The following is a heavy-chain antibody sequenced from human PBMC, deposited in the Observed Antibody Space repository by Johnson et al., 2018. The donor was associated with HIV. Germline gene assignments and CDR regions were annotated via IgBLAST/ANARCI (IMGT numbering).Heavy chain of an antibody. CDR3: ARGRKDIEAADGLDNDAFDM. CDR2: INWNGAST. CDR1: GFTFDDYG. J-gene: IGHJ3*02. Sequence: VHLVESGGGVVRPGGSLRLSCVASGFTFDDYGMSWVRQAPGKGLEWVSGINWNGASTGYPDSVKGRFTISRDNAKNSLYLQMNSLRAEDSALYYCARGRKDIEAADGLDNDAFDMWGQGTLVTVSS. D-gene: IGHD6-13*01. V-gene: IGHV3-20*04.